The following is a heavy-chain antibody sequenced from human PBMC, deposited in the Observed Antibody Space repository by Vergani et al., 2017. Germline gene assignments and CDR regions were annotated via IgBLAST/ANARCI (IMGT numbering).Heavy chain of an antibody. CDR2: INPNSGGT. D-gene: IGHD2-2*01. V-gene: IGHV1-2*07. CDR1: GYTFTGYY. J-gene: IGHJ5*02. CDR3: ARGYCSSTSWLGWFDP. Sequence: QVQAVQSGAEVKKSGASVKVSCKASGYTFTGYYMHWVRQAPGQGLEWMGWINPNSGGTNYAYKLQGRVTMTRDPSISTAYMELSRLRSDDTAVYYCARGYCSSTSWLGWFDPWGQGTLVTVSS.